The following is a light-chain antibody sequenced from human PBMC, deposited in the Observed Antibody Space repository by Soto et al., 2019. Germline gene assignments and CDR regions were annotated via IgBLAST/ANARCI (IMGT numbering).Light chain of an antibody. V-gene: IGKV3-20*01. CDR1: QSVSSSY. CDR3: QQYGSSPVT. J-gene: IGKJ5*01. CDR2: GAS. Sequence: EIVLTQPPGTLSLSPGERATLSCRASQSVSSSYLAWYQQKPGQAPRLLIYGASNRATGIPDRFSGSGSGTDFTLTISRLEPEDFAVFYCQQYGSSPVTFGQGTRLEIK.